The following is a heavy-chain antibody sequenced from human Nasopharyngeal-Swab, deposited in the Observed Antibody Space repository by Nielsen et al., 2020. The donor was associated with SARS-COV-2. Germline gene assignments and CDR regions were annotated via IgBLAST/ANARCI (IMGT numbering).Heavy chain of an antibody. J-gene: IGHJ3*02. CDR3: ARGAVAGRNAFDI. CDR2: ISYDGTIQ. V-gene: IGHV3-30*03. D-gene: IGHD6-19*01. CDR1: GFNVTRFG. Sequence: GRSLRLSCAASGFNVTRFGMHWVRQAPGKGLQWEAFISYDGTIQYYTDSVKGRFTISRDNSKNTLYLQMNSLRPEDTAVHYCARGAVAGRNAFDIWGQGTLVTVSS.